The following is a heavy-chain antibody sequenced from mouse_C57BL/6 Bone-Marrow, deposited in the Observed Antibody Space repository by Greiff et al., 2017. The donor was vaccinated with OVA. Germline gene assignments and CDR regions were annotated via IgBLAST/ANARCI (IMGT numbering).Heavy chain of an antibody. CDR1: EYAFPSHD. CDR2: INSGGGST. Sequence: EVKLVESGGGLVQPGESLKLSCESTEYAFPSHDMSWVRKTPEKRLELVAAINSGGGSTYYPDNMERRFIISRDNTKKTLYLQMSSLRSEDTALYYCARHYSNPFAYWGQGTLVTVSA. V-gene: IGHV5-2*03. D-gene: IGHD2-5*01. CDR3: ARHYSNPFAY. J-gene: IGHJ3*01.